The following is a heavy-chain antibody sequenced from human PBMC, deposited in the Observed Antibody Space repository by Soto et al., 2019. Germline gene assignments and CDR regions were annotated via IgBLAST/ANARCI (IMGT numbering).Heavy chain of an antibody. V-gene: IGHV3-30-3*01. Sequence: PVGFLRLSCSASGFTFSNYAIHWVRQAPGKGLEWVAVISYDGSKKYYADSVKGRFTISRDNSKSTLYLQMNSLRVEDTAVYYCARAGEYREFDYWGQGTLVTVSS. D-gene: IGHD3-16*01. CDR2: ISYDGSKK. J-gene: IGHJ4*02. CDR1: GFTFSNYA. CDR3: ARAGEYREFDY.